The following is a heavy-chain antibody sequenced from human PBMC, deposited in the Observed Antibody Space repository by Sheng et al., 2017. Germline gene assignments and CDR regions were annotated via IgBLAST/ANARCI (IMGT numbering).Heavy chain of an antibody. CDR1: GFTFTSSA. Sequence: GPEVKKPGTSVKVSCKASGFTFTSSAVQWVRQARGQRLEWIGWIVVGSGNTNYAQKFQERVTITRDMSTSTAYMELSSLRSEDTAVYYCAAVPTMVRGVIRNDYWGQGTLVTVSS. CDR2: IVVGSGNT. J-gene: IGHJ4*02. CDR3: AAVPTMVRGVIRNDY. D-gene: IGHD3-10*01. V-gene: IGHV1-58*03.